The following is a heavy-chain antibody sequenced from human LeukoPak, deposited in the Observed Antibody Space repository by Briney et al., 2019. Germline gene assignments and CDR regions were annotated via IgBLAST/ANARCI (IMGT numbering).Heavy chain of an antibody. CDR2: VYYTGST. Sequence: SETLSLTCTVSGDSVTSGTFYWAWLRQPPGKGLEWIATVYYTGSTYYNPSLKSRVTISIDTSKNQFSLKLRSVVAPDTAVCYCARHSGSGSLSRPFDPWGQGTLVTVSS. D-gene: IGHD3-10*01. CDR3: ARHSGSGSLSRPFDP. V-gene: IGHV4-39*01. J-gene: IGHJ5*02. CDR1: GDSVTSGTFY.